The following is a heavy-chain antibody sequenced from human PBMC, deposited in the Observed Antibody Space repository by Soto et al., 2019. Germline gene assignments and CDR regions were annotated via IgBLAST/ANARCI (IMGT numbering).Heavy chain of an antibody. J-gene: IGHJ6*02. Sequence: GASVKVSCKASGYTFTSYAMHWVRQAPGQGLEWMGWISAYNVNTNYAQKLQGRVTMTTDTSTSTAYMELRSLRSDDTAVYYCARDGVDTATGYYYGMDVWGQGTTVTVSS. CDR2: ISAYNVNT. CDR1: GYTFTSYA. D-gene: IGHD5-18*01. CDR3: ARDGVDTATGYYYGMDV. V-gene: IGHV1-18*01.